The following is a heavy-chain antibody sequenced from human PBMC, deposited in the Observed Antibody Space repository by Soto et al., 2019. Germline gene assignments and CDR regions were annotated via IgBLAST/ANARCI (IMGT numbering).Heavy chain of an antibody. D-gene: IGHD5-12*01. J-gene: IGHJ4*02. CDR3: ARDYASGGYDY. Sequence: GGSLRLSCAASGFSVSSPYMSWVRQAPGKGLEWVSTLSDGGSSHYADSVTGRFTVSRDNSKNTLYLQMNGLRADDTAIYYCARDYASGGYDYRGQGTQVTVSS. V-gene: IGHV3-53*01. CDR2: LSDGGSS. CDR1: GFSVSSPY.